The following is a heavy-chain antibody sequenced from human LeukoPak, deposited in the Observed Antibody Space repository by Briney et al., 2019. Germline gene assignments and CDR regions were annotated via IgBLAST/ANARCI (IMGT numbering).Heavy chain of an antibody. Sequence: ASVSVSCKASGYTFTAYEMHWGPRSPGQGLGGMGWINPNSVVTDYAQTFQGRVTMTRDTSISTAYMELSRMRSDDTAVYYCARDYLDIVVVPAAHYYYYGMDVWGQGTTVTVSS. CDR2: INPNSVVT. CDR1: GYTFTAYE. CDR3: ARDYLDIVVVPAAHYYYYGMDV. D-gene: IGHD2-2*03. J-gene: IGHJ6*02. V-gene: IGHV1-2*02.